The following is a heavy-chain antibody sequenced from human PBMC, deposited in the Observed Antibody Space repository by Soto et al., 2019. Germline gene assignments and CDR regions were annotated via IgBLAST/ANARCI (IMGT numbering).Heavy chain of an antibody. V-gene: IGHV1-3*01. J-gene: IGHJ5*02. D-gene: IGHD3-3*01. CDR2: INAGKGNT. Sequence: GASVKVSCKASGYTFTSYAMHWVRQAPGQRLEWMGRINAGKGNTKYSQKIQGRVTITRDTSASTAYMELSSLRSEDTAVYYCATRHWGIFGVVMSWGQGTLVTVSS. CDR1: GYTFTSYA. CDR3: ATRHWGIFGVVMS.